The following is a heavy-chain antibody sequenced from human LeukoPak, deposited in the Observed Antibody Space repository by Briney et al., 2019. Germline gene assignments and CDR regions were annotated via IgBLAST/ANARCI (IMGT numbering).Heavy chain of an antibody. D-gene: IGHD1-7*01. V-gene: IGHV4-59*01. CDR3: ARTTGNYGYYFDY. CDR2: IYYRGST. Sequence: SETLSLTCTVASGSINFYYWSWIRQTPGKGLEWIGYIYYRGSTNYNPSLKSRVTISVDTPKNQFSLNLSSVTAADTAIYYCARTTGNYGYYFDYWGQGAQVTVSS. J-gene: IGHJ4*02. CDR1: SGSINFYY.